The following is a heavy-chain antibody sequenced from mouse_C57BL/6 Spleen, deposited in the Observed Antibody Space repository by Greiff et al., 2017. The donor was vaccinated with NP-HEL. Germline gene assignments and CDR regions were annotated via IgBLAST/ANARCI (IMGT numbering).Heavy chain of an antibody. CDR2: IYPGDGDT. D-gene: IGHD1-1*01. CDR1: GYAFSSYW. Sequence: QVQLQQSGAELVKPGASVKISCKASGYAFSSYWMNWVKQRPGKGLEWIGQIYPGDGDTNYNGKFKGKATLTADKSSSTAYMQLSSLTSEDSAVDFCARSYGSSYWYFDVWGTGTTVTVSS. V-gene: IGHV1-80*01. CDR3: ARSYGSSYWYFDV. J-gene: IGHJ1*03.